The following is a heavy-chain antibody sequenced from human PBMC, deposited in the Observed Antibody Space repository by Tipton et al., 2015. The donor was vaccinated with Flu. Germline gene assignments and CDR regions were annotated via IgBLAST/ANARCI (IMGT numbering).Heavy chain of an antibody. J-gene: IGHJ4*02. CDR2: IHFSGYI. D-gene: IGHD3-16*02. Sequence: LRLSCTVSGDSISNYYWTWIRQTPGKGLEWIACIHFSGYIKYNPSLKSRVTMSVDTSTNRFSLNLSSVTAAGTAVYYCARVREVSLLYYFDYWGQGTLVTVSS. CDR3: ARVREVSLLYYFDY. CDR1: GDSISNYY. V-gene: IGHV4-59*01.